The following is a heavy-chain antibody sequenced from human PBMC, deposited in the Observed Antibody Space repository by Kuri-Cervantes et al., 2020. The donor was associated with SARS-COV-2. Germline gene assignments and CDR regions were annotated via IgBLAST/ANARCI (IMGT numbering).Heavy chain of an antibody. Sequence: GSLRLSCTVSGGSISSYYWSWIRQPPGKGLEWIGYIYYSGSTNYNPSLKSRATISVDTSKNQFSLKLSSVTAADTAVYYCARALKGQIDAFDIWGQGTMVTVSS. J-gene: IGHJ3*02. V-gene: IGHV4-59*01. CDR1: GGSISSYY. CDR3: ARALKGQIDAFDI. CDR2: IYYSGST.